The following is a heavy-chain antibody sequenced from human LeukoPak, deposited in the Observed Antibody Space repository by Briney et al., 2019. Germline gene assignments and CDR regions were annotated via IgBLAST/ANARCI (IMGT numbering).Heavy chain of an antibody. CDR3: ARVGVGSSWYYYYYGMDV. D-gene: IGHD6-13*01. CDR2: INHSGST. V-gene: IGHV4-34*01. J-gene: IGHJ6*02. Sequence: PSETLSLTCAVYGGSFSGYYWSWIRQPPGKGLEWIGEINHSGSTNYNPSLKSRVTISVDTSKNQFSLKLSSVTAADTAVYYCARVGVGSSWYYYYYGMDVWGQGTTVTVSS. CDR1: GGSFSGYY.